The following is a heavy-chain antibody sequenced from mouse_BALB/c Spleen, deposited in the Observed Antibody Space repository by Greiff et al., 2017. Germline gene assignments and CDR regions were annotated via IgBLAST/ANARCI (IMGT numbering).Heavy chain of an antibody. CDR2: ISSGSSTI. CDR3: ARDYDYDEWYFDV. V-gene: IGHV5-17*02. CDR1: GFTFSSFG. J-gene: IGHJ1*01. D-gene: IGHD2-4*01. Sequence: EVMLVESGGGLVQPGGSRKLSCAASGFTFSSFGMHWVRQAPEKGLEWVAYISSGSSTIYYADTVKGRFTISRDNPKNTLFLQMPNLRSEDTAMYDCARDYDYDEWYFDVWGAGTTVTVSS.